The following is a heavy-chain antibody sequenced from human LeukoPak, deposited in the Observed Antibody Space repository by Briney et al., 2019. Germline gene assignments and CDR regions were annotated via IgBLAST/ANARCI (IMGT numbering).Heavy chain of an antibody. D-gene: IGHD3-3*01. Sequence: GGSLRLSCAASGFTFSSYGMHWVRQAPGKGLEWVGRIKSTTDGGTRDYAAPVKGRFTISRDDSKKTLYLQMNSLKTEDTAVYYCTTGFYWFDPWGQGTLVTVSS. CDR2: IKSTTDGGTR. J-gene: IGHJ5*02. V-gene: IGHV3-15*01. CDR3: TTGFYWFDP. CDR1: GFTFSSYG.